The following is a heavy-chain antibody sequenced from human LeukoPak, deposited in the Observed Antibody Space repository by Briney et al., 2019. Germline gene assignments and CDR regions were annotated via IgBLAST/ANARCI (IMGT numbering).Heavy chain of an antibody. CDR1: GGSISSSSYY. J-gene: IGHJ4*02. CDR3: AVMVDPGGSDYGDYGGAFVDY. D-gene: IGHD4-17*01. V-gene: IGHV4-39*07. Sequence: SETLSLTCTVSGGSISSSSYYWGWIRQPPGKGMEWIGEINHSGSTNYNPSLKSRVTISVDTSKNQFSLKLNSVTAADTAVYFCAVMVDPGGSDYGDYGGAFVDYWGQGTLVTVSS. CDR2: INHSGST.